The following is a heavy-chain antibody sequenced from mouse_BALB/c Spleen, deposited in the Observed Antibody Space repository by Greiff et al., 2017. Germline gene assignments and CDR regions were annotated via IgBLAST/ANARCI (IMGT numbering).Heavy chain of an antibody. V-gene: IGHV5-17*02. CDR3: ARSRRDYYGSSYYYAMDY. Sequence: EVHLVESGGGLVQPGGSRKLSCAASGFTFSSFGMHWVRQAPEKGLEWVAYISSGSSTIYYADTVKGRFTISRDNPKNTLFLHMTSLRSEDTAMYYCARSRRDYYGSSYYYAMDYWGQGTSVTVSS. CDR1: GFTFSSFG. CDR2: ISSGSSTI. J-gene: IGHJ4*01. D-gene: IGHD1-1*01.